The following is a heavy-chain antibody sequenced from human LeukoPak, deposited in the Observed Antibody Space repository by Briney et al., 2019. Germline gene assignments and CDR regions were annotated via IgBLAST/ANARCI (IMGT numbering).Heavy chain of an antibody. J-gene: IGHJ4*02. Sequence: GGSLRLSCGVSGHSFTDAWRKWVRQARGKGLAWLVRIKSKSEGERQDYAAPVQRRFNISRHDSKNMLYAQMNSLKIEDTGVYYCTTGLRWGQGILVIVSS. CDR3: TTGLR. CDR1: GHSFTDAW. CDR2: IKSKSEGERQ. V-gene: IGHV3-15*01.